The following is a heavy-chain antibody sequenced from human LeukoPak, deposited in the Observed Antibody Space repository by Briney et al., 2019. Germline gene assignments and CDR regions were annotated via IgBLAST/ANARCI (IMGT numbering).Heavy chain of an antibody. CDR1: GYTFTDYY. V-gene: IGHV1-69-2*01. CDR3: ATRFGYGLVSYYYYYMDV. CDR2: VDPEDGET. D-gene: IGHD5-18*01. J-gene: IGHJ6*03. Sequence: ATVKISCKVSGYTFTDYYMHWVQQAPGKGLEWMGHVDPEDGETIYAEKFQGRVTITADTSTDTAYMELSSLRSEDTAVYYCATRFGYGLVSYYYYYMDVWGKGTTVTVSS.